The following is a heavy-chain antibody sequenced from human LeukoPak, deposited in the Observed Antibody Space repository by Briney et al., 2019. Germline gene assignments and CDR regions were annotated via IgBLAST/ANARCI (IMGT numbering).Heavy chain of an antibody. J-gene: IGHJ4*02. V-gene: IGHV4-59*01. CDR3: AKYYYDSSGYPTEGY. Sequence: SETLSLTCTVSGGSISSYYWSWIRQPPGKGLEWIGYIYYSGSTNYNPSLKSRVTISVDTSKNQFSLKLSSVTAADTAVYYCAKYYYDSSGYPTEGYWGQGTLVTVSS. D-gene: IGHD3-22*01. CDR2: IYYSGST. CDR1: GGSISSYY.